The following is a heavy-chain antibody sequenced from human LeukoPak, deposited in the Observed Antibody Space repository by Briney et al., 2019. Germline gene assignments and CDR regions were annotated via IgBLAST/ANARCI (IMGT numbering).Heavy chain of an antibody. D-gene: IGHD6-19*01. CDR1: GGSFSGYY. V-gene: IGHV4-34*01. Sequence: PSETLSLTCAVYGGSFSGYYWIWLRQPPGKGLEWIGEINHSGSTNYNPSLKSRVTISVDTSKNQFSLKLSSVTAADTAVYYCARAPFNSGWYSTWGQRTMVTVSS. J-gene: IGHJ3*01. CDR2: INHSGST. CDR3: ARAPFNSGWYST.